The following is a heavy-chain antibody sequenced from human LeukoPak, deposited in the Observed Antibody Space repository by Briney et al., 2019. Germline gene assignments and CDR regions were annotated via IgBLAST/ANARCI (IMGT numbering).Heavy chain of an antibody. V-gene: IGHV3-7*01. J-gene: IGHJ4*02. Sequence: PGGSLRLPCAASGLTFRSYSMSWVRQAPGEGLGWGAKIKQVGSEKNYVDSVKGRFTNSRDNAKSSLYLQMDSLRVEDTAVYYCARGYSSDYWGQGTLVTVSS. CDR2: IKQVGSEK. D-gene: IGHD5-18*01. CDR1: GLTFRSYS. CDR3: ARGYSSDY.